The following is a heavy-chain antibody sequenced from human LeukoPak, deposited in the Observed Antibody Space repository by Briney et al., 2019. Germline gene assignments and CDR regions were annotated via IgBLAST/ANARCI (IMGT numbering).Heavy chain of an antibody. Sequence: ASVKVSCKASGGTFSSYAMNWVRQAPGQGLEWMGWINTNTGNPTYAQGFTGRFVFSLDTSVSTAYLQISSLKAEDTAVYYCAREYSSSWYYFDYWGQGTLVTVSS. D-gene: IGHD6-13*01. CDR3: AREYSSSWYYFDY. V-gene: IGHV7-4-1*02. CDR1: GGTFSSYA. CDR2: INTNTGNP. J-gene: IGHJ4*02.